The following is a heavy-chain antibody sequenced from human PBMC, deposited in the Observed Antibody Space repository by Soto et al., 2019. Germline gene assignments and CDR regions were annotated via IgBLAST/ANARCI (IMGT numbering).Heavy chain of an antibody. V-gene: IGHV1-69*12. D-gene: IGHD3-10*01. CDR1: GGTFSSYA. CDR2: IIPIFGTA. J-gene: IGHJ6*02. Sequence: QVQLVQSGAEVKKPGSSVNVSCKASGGTFSSYAISWVRQAPGQGLEWMGGIIPIFGTADYAQKFQGRVTITADESTSTAYMELSSLRSEDTAVYYCALHYGSGNNYYYYGMDVWGQGTTVTVSS. CDR3: ALHYGSGNNYYYYGMDV.